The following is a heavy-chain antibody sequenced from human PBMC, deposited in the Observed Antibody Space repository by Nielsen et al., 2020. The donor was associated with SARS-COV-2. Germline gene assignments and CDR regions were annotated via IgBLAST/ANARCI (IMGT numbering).Heavy chain of an antibody. V-gene: IGHV3-11*04. J-gene: IGHJ4*02. CDR2: ISRGSSSI. CDR1: GFTLSDYY. Sequence: GGSLRLSCAASGFTLSDYYMSWIRQAPGKGLEWVASISRGSSSINYADSVKGRFTISRDNAKNSLYLQMNSLRAEDTAVYYCARDSEIDYWGQGTLVTVSS. CDR3: ARDSEIDY.